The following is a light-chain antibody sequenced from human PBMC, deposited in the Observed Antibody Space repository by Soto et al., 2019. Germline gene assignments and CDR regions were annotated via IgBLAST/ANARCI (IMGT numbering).Light chain of an antibody. CDR2: AAS. V-gene: IGKV1-39*01. CDR1: QSISNY. J-gene: IGKJ1*01. CDR3: QHYNSYSEA. Sequence: DIQMTQSPSSLSASVGDRVTITYRASQSISNYLNWYQQKPGKAPKLLSYAASSLQGGVPSRFSGSGSGTDYTLTISSLQPEDFATYYCQHYNSYSEAFGQGTKVDIK.